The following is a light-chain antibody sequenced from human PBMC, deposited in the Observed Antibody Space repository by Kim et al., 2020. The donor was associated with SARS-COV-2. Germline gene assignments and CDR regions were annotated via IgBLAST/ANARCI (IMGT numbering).Light chain of an antibody. Sequence: ASGGNKVTITCRARQSIGTLLAWYQQKSGKAPKVLVYKASTLETGVPSRFSGSGSGTEFTLTISSVQPDDFATYYCQQYNSYWTFGQGTKVDIK. J-gene: IGKJ1*01. V-gene: IGKV1-5*03. CDR3: QQYNSYWT. CDR2: KAS. CDR1: QSIGTL.